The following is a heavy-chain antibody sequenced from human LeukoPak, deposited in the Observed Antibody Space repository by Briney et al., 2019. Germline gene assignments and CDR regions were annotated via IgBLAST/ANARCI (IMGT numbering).Heavy chain of an antibody. CDR1: GYTFTSYD. Sequence: AASVKVSCKASGYTFTSYDINWVRQATGQGLEWMGWISAYNGNTNYAQKLQGRVTMTTDTSTSTAYMELRSLRSDDTAVYYCARDRLLWFGESDYWGQGTLVTVSS. CDR2: ISAYNGNT. CDR3: ARDRLLWFGESDY. V-gene: IGHV1-18*01. D-gene: IGHD3-10*01. J-gene: IGHJ4*02.